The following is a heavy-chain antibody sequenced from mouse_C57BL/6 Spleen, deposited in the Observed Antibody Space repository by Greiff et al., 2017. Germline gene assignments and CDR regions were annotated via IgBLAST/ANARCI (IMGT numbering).Heavy chain of an antibody. Sequence: EVQLQQSGPGLVKPSQSLSLTCSVTGYSITSGYYWNWIRQFPGNKLEWMGYISYDGSHNYNPSLKNRIYITRDTSKNQFILKLNSVTTEDTATYYCAYAYYSNPSAMDYWGQGTSVTVSS. CDR1: GYSITSGYY. D-gene: IGHD2-5*01. J-gene: IGHJ4*01. V-gene: IGHV3-6*01. CDR2: ISYDGSH. CDR3: AYAYYSNPSAMDY.